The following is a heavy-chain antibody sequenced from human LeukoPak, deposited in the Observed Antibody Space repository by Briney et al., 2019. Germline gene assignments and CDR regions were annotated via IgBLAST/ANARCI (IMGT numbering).Heavy chain of an antibody. CDR3: ARAVVVITPRTTKIKRYYFDY. CDR2: MNPNSGNT. Sequence: ASVKVSCKASGYTFTNYDINWVRQATGQGLEWMGWMNPNSGNTGYAQKFQGRVTITGNTSITTAYLELSSLRSEDTAVYYCARAVVVITPRTTKIKRYYFDYWGQGTLVTVSS. CDR1: GYTFTNYD. J-gene: IGHJ4*02. V-gene: IGHV1-8*03. D-gene: IGHD3-22*01.